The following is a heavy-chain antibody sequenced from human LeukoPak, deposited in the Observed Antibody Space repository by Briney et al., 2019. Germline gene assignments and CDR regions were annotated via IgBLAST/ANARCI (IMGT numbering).Heavy chain of an antibody. Sequence: SETLSLTCAVYGGSFSGYYWSWIRQPPGKGLEWIGEINHSGSTNYNPSLKSRVTISVDTSKNQFSLKLSSVTAADTAVHYCARGLGYCSSTSCYRRGNWFDPWGQGTLVTVSS. CDR1: GGSFSGYY. CDR3: ARGLGYCSSTSCYRRGNWFDP. V-gene: IGHV4-34*01. CDR2: INHSGST. D-gene: IGHD2-2*02. J-gene: IGHJ5*02.